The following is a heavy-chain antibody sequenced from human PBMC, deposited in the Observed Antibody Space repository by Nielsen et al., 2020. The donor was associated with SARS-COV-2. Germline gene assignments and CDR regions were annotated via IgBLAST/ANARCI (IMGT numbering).Heavy chain of an antibody. CDR3: ARVEPSAMAYYYYGMDV. J-gene: IGHJ6*02. Sequence: WVRQAPGQGLEWMGWMNPNSGNTGYAQKLQGRVTMTTGTSTSTAYMELRSLRSDDTAVYYCARVEPSAMAYYYYGMDVWGQGTTVTVSS. D-gene: IGHD5-18*01. CDR2: MNPNSGNT. V-gene: IGHV1-18*01.